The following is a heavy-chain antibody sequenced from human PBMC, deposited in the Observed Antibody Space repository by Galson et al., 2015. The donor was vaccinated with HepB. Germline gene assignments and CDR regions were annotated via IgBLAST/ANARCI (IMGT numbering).Heavy chain of an antibody. D-gene: IGHD2-2*01. CDR3: AKTGNADIVVVPAANPLEI. CDR2: ISYDGSNK. J-gene: IGHJ3*02. V-gene: IGHV3-30*18. CDR1: GFTFSSYG. Sequence: SLRLSCAASGFTFSSYGMHWVRQTPGRGLEWVAVISYDGSNKFYLDSVKGRITVSRDNSNYTLYLQMNSLRLEDSAVYLCAKTGNADIVVVPAANPLEIWGQGAMVTVSS.